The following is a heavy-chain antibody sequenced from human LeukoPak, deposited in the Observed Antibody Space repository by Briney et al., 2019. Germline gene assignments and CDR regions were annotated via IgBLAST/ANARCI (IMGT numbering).Heavy chain of an antibody. D-gene: IGHD3-3*01. CDR1: GFTFSSYS. J-gene: IGHJ4*02. Sequence: PGGSLRLSCAASGFTFSSYSMTWVRQAPGKGLEWVSYISSSSSTIYYADSVKGRFTISRDNAKNSLYLQMNSLRAEDTAVYYCARAYYDFWSGLRTEGFDYWGQGTLVTVSS. CDR2: ISSSSSTI. V-gene: IGHV3-48*01. CDR3: ARAYYDFWSGLRTEGFDY.